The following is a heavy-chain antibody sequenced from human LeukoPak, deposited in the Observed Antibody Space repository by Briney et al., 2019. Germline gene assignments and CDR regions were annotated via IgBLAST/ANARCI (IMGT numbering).Heavy chain of an antibody. Sequence: PGGSLRLSCAASGFTVSSNYAMTWVRQAPGKGLEWVSAITGSGSSTYYADSVKGRFTISRDNSKNTLYLQMNSLRAEDTAVYYCARGRGNYYANWFDPWGQGTLVTVSS. V-gene: IGHV3-23*01. CDR1: GFTVSSNYA. CDR2: ITGSGSST. J-gene: IGHJ5*02. CDR3: ARGRGNYYANWFDP. D-gene: IGHD1-26*01.